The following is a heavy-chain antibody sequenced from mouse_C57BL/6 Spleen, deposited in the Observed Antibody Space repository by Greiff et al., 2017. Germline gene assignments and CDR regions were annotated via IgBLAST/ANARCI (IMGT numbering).Heavy chain of an antibody. CDR3: ARQDDYDEYYFDY. Sequence: EVHLVESGGDLVKPGGSLKLSCAASGFTFSSYGMSWVRQTPDKRLEWVATISSGGSYTYYPDSVKGRFTISRDNAKNTLYLQMSSLKSEDTAMYYCARQDDYDEYYFDYWGQGTTLTVSS. CDR2: ISSGGSYT. D-gene: IGHD2-4*01. CDR1: GFTFSSYG. J-gene: IGHJ2*01. V-gene: IGHV5-6*01.